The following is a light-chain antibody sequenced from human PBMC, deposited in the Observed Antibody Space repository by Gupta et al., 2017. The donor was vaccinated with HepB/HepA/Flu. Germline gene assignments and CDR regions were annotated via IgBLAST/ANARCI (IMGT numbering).Light chain of an antibody. CDR3: QQYNTYPRV. CDR2: NVS. J-gene: IGKJ1*01. CDR1: RHIHGW. Sequence: IQMTQSPSNLPASVGDEITTTCWASRHIHGWLAWYQQKPGKVPKVLIYNVSNRQSGIPARFSGSGSGTEYSLSISSLQPDDFATYYCQQYNTYPRVFGQGTKVEIK. V-gene: IGKV1-5*03.